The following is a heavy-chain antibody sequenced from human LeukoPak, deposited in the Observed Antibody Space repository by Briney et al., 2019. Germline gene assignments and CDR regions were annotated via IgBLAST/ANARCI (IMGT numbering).Heavy chain of an antibody. V-gene: IGHV3-23*01. D-gene: IGHD3-9*01. Sequence: GGSLRLSCAASGFTFSSYGMHWVRQAPGKGLEWVSAISGSGGSTYYADSVKGRFTISRDNSKNTLYLQMNSLRAEDTAVYYCARDLYYDILTGYYSPGYFDYWGQGTLVTVSS. J-gene: IGHJ4*02. CDR1: GFTFSSYG. CDR3: ARDLYYDILTGYYSPGYFDY. CDR2: ISGSGGST.